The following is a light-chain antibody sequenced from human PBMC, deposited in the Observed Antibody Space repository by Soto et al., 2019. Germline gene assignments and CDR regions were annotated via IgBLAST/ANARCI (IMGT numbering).Light chain of an antibody. Sequence: DVQMTQSPSALSASGGDRVTITCRASQSISSWLAWYKQKPGEAPKLLIYKASNLESGVSSRFSGSGSGTDFTLTISSLEPEDFAVYYCQQRSNWPPWTFGQGTKV. CDR1: QSISSW. J-gene: IGKJ1*01. CDR3: QQRSNWPPWT. CDR2: KAS. V-gene: IGKV1-5*03.